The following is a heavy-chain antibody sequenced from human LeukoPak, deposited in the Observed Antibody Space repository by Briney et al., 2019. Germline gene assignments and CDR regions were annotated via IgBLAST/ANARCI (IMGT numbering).Heavy chain of an antibody. CDR2: IIPILGIA. Sequence: GASVKVSCKASGGTFSSYAISWVRQAPGQGLEWMGRIIPILGIANCAQKFQGRVTITADKSTSTAYMELSSLRSEDTAVYYCARAPSIAVAGTSFDYWGQGTLVTVSS. J-gene: IGHJ4*02. CDR1: GGTFSSYA. V-gene: IGHV1-69*04. D-gene: IGHD6-19*01. CDR3: ARAPSIAVAGTSFDY.